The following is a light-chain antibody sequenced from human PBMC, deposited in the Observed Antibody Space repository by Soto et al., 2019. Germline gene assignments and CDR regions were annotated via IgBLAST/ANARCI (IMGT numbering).Light chain of an antibody. CDR1: QSVGRDY. J-gene: IGKJ1*01. CDR2: NAS. CDR3: HQYAYAPWT. V-gene: IGKV3-20*01. Sequence: EIVLTQSPATLSLSPGERVTLSCRASQSVGRDYLGWYQQKPGQAPRLVIYNASNRASGIPDRFSGSGSGTDFTLTISRLEPEDFAVYYCHQYAYAPWTFGQGTKVEIK.